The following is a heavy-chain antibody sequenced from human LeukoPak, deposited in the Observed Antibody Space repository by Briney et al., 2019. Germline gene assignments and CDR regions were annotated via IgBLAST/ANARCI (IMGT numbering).Heavy chain of an antibody. D-gene: IGHD1-26*01. CDR1: GFTFSSYD. V-gene: IGHV3-33*01. Sequence: GRSLRLSCAASGFTFSSYDMHWVRQAPGKGLEWVAVIWYGGSNKYYADSVKGRFTISRDNSKSTLYLQMNSLRAEDTAVYYCARDPRIEWELYFDYWGQGTLVTVSS. J-gene: IGHJ4*02. CDR2: IWYGGSNK. CDR3: ARDPRIEWELYFDY.